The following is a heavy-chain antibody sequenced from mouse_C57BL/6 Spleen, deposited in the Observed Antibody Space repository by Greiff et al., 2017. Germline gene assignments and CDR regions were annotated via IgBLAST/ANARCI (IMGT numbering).Heavy chain of an antibody. Sequence: EVQLQQSGPELVKPGASVKISCKASGYTFTDYYMNWVKQSHGKSLEWIGDINPNNGGTSYNQKFKGKATLTVDKSSSTAYMELLSLTSEDSAVYYCARGRTTTVEGAMDYWGQGTSVTVSS. CDR2: INPNNGGT. D-gene: IGHD1-1*01. CDR3: ARGRTTTVEGAMDY. V-gene: IGHV1-26*01. CDR1: GYTFTDYY. J-gene: IGHJ4*01.